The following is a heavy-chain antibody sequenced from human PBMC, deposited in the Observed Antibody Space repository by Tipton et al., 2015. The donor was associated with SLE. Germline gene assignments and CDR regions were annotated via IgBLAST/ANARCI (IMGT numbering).Heavy chain of an antibody. D-gene: IGHD2-2*01. CDR3: ARGYCSSTSCYHYGLDV. CDR1: GYTFTSYY. Sequence: QSGAEVKKPGASVKVSCKASGYTFTSYYMHWVRQATGQGLEWMGWISSYIGNTNYAQKFQGRVTMTTDTSTSTAYMELRSLRSDDTAVYYCARGYCSSTSCYHYGLDVWGQGTTVTVSS. V-gene: IGHV1-18*04. CDR2: ISSYIGNT. J-gene: IGHJ6*02.